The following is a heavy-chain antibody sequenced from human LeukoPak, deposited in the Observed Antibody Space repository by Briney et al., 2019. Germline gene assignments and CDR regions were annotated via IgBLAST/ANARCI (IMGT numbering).Heavy chain of an antibody. J-gene: IGHJ4*02. V-gene: IGHV3-23*01. CDR2: IGSSDDST. CDR3: AKYLDYTSYGYVFDL. CDR1: GFSYTSDA. Sequence: GSLRLSSSALGFSYTSDAMTWCRQAPGRGLEWVSTIGSSDDSTYYADSVKGRFTITSNSSKNRLDLQMNRLRADDTAVYYCAKYLDYTSYGYVFDLWGQGTLVTVSS. D-gene: IGHD4-11*01.